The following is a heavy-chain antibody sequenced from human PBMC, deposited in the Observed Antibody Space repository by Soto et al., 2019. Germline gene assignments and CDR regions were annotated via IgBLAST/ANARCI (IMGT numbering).Heavy chain of an antibody. CDR2: INHSGST. J-gene: IGHJ3*02. CDR1: GGSFSGYY. CDR3: ARGRLGYCSGGSCRALRFDI. Sequence: QVQLQQWGAGLLKPSETLSLTCAVYGGSFSGYYWSWIRQPPGKGLEWIGEINHSGSTNYNPSLKSRVTRSVDTSKNQFSLKLSSVTAADTAVYYCARGRLGYCSGGSCRALRFDIWGQGTMVTVSS. D-gene: IGHD2-15*01. V-gene: IGHV4-34*01.